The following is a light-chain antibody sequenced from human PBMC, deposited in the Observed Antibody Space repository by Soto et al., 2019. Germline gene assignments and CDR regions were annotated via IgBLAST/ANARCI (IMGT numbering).Light chain of an antibody. V-gene: IGKV3-20*01. J-gene: IGKJ1*01. CDR2: GDP. CDR3: QYYVTSTGT. CDR1: QSVSSSH. Sequence: EIVLTQSPDTLSLSPGETATLSCRASQSVSSSHLAWYQQKVGQAPRLLIYGDPRRATGIPDRFSGSGSVTDFTLIINRLDPEDFAVYYCQYYVTSTGTFGQGTKVDIK.